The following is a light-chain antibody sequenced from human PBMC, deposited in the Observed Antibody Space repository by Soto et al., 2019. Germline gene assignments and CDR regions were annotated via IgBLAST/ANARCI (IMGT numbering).Light chain of an antibody. Sequence: QSVLTQPPSSSGSPGQSVAISCTGTSSDVGGYNYVSWYQQHPGKAPKLMIYEVNKRPSGVPDRFSGSKSGNTASLTVSGLPAEDEADYYSSSYAGSSNVFGTGTTVTVL. CDR3: SSYAGSSNV. J-gene: IGLJ1*01. CDR1: SSDVGGYNY. V-gene: IGLV2-8*01. CDR2: EVN.